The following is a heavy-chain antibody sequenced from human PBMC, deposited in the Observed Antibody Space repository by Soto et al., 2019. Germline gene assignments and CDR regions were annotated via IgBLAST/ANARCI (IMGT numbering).Heavy chain of an antibody. Sequence: GGSLRLGCAASGFTVSSKYMSWVRQAPGKGLEWVSVIYSDGSTYYADSVKGRFTISRDNSKNTLYLQMNSLRAEDTAVYYCATERGPTYYFDYWGQGTLVTVSS. CDR3: ATERGPTYYFDY. CDR2: IYSDGST. CDR1: GFTVSSKY. D-gene: IGHD2-21*01. J-gene: IGHJ4*02. V-gene: IGHV3-53*01.